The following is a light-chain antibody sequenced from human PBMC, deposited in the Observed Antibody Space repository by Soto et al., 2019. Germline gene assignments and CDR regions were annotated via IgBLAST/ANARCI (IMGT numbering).Light chain of an antibody. Sequence: THSPPKLYLASGERAPLPCRASQSVSSYLAWYQQKPGQAPRLLIYDASNRATGTPARFSGSGSGTDFTLTICSLEPEDFAVYYCQQCSNLTLKFCEGTRPDVK. CDR1: QSVSSY. CDR3: QQCSNLTLK. J-gene: IGKJ5*01. V-gene: IGKV3-11*01. CDR2: DAS.